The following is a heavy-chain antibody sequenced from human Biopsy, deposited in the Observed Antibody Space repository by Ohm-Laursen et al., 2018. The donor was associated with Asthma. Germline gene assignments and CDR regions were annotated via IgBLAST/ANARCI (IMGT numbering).Heavy chain of an antibody. CDR3: AKVRSDWVITESFDY. V-gene: IGHV3-9*01. CDR2: ISRNSATI. CDR1: GFKFDEYT. J-gene: IGHJ4*02. Sequence: SLRLSCAASGFKFDEYTMHWVRQAPGKGLEWVSGISRNSATIGYADSVEGRFTISRDNAKDSVFLHMDSLRPEDTAFYYCAKVRSDWVITESFDYWGQGVLVTVSS. D-gene: IGHD3-22*01.